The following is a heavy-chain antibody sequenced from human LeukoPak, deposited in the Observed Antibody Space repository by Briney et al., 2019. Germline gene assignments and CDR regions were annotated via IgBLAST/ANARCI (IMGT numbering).Heavy chain of an antibody. J-gene: IGHJ4*02. CDR2: ISYDGSNK. Sequence: PGGSLRLSCAASGFTFRSYAMHWVRQAPGKGLEWVADISYDGSNKYYADSVKGRFTISRDNSKNTLYLQMNSLRPEDTAVYYCARDDCSSTSCVGPLDYWGQGTLVTVSS. V-gene: IGHV3-30-3*01. CDR1: GFTFRSYA. CDR3: ARDDCSSTSCVGPLDY. D-gene: IGHD2-2*01.